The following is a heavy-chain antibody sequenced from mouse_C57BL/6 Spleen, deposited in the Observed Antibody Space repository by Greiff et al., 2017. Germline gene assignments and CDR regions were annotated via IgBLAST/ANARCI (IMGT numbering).Heavy chain of an antibody. V-gene: IGHV1-52*01. D-gene: IGHD2-1*01. CDR3: ERWGNYGGNY. Sequence: VQLQQPGAELVRPGSSVKLSCKASGYTFTSYWMHWVKQRPIQGLEWIGNIDPSDSETHYNQKFKDKATLTVDQSSSTAYMQLSHLTSEDSAVYYCERWGNYGGNYWGQGTTLTVSS. CDR1: GYTFTSYW. CDR2: IDPSDSET. J-gene: IGHJ2*01.